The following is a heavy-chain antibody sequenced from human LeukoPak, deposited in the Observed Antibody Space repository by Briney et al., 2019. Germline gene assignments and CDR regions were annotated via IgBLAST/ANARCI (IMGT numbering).Heavy chain of an antibody. CDR2: IYYSGST. V-gene: IGHV4-59*01. CDR3: ARAEVDIVTYFDY. CDR1: GGSLNGYY. Sequence: SETLSLTCTVSGGSLNGYYWSWIRQPPGKGLEWIGYIYYSGSTNYNPSLKSRVTISVDTSKNQFSLKLSSVTAADTAVYYCARAEVDIVTYFDYWGQGTLVTVSS. J-gene: IGHJ4*02. D-gene: IGHD5-12*01.